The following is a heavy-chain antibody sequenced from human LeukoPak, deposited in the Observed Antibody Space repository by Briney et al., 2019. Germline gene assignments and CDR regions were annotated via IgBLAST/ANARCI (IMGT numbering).Heavy chain of an antibody. CDR1: GYTFTGYY. Sequence: ASVKVSCKASGYTFTGYYMHWVRQAPGQGLEWMGWINPNSGGTNYAQKFQGWVTMTRDTSISTAYMELSRLRSDDTAVYYCARDLGDYPNSCLGYWGQGTLVTVSS. D-gene: IGHD4-17*01. CDR2: INPNSGGT. CDR3: ARDLGDYPNSCLGY. J-gene: IGHJ4*02. V-gene: IGHV1-2*04.